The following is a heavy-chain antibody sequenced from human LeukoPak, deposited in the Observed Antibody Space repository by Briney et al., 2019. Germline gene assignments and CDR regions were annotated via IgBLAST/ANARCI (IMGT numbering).Heavy chain of an antibody. V-gene: IGHV4-59*01. CDR3: ARGPCSGGSCPFDY. D-gene: IGHD2-15*01. J-gene: IGHJ4*02. CDR2: IYYSGST. Sequence: SETLSLTCTVSGGSISSYYWSWIRQPPGKGLEWIGYIYYSGSTNYNPSLKSRVTISVDTSKNQFSLKLSSVTAADTAVYYCARGPCSGGSCPFDYWGQGTLVTVSS. CDR1: GGSISSYY.